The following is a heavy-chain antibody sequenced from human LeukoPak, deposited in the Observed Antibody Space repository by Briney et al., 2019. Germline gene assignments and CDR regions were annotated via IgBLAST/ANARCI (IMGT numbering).Heavy chain of an antibody. J-gene: IGHJ4*02. D-gene: IGHD6-19*01. CDR2: IDTSGST. V-gene: IGHV4-4*07. Sequence: SETLSLTCTISGVSTNNYYWTWIRQPAGRGLEWIGRIDTSGSTNYNPSLKSRVTMSSDTSNNQFSLNLMSVTATDTAVYYCARGQWQIDYWGQGILVTVAS. CDR1: GVSTNNYY. CDR3: ARGQWQIDY.